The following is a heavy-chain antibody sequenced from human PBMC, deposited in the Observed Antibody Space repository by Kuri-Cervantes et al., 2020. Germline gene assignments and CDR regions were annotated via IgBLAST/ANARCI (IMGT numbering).Heavy chain of an antibody. D-gene: IGHD3-22*01. CDR3: AKDAYYDSSGYYAY. V-gene: IGHV3-9*01. CDR2: ISWSIGSI. J-gene: IGHJ4*02. Sequence: SLKISCPASGFTFDDYAMHWVRQAPGKGLEWVSGISWSIGSIGYADSVKGRFNISRDNAKNSLYLQMNSLRAEDTALYYCAKDAYYDSSGYYAYWGQGTLVTVSS. CDR1: GFTFDDYA.